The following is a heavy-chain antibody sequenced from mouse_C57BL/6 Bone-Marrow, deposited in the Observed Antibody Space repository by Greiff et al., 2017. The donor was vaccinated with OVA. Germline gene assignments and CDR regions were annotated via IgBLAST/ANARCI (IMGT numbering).Heavy chain of an antibody. CDR1: GYAFSSSW. CDR3: ARLFTTVVAHWYFDG. Sequence: QVQLQQSGPELVKPGASVKLSCKASGYAFSSSWMNWVKQRPGQGLEWIGRIYPGDGDTNYNGKFKGKATLTADKSSSTAYMQLSSLTSEESAVYFCARLFTTVVAHWYFDGWGTGTTVTVSS. D-gene: IGHD1-1*01. V-gene: IGHV1-82*01. CDR2: IYPGDGDT. J-gene: IGHJ1*03.